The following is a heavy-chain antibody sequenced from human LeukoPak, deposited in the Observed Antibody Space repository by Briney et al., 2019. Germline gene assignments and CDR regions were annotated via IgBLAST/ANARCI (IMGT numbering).Heavy chain of an antibody. CDR1: GVSISSSSYH. CDR3: ASLLTYFDY. Sequence: SSETLSLTCSVSGVSISSSSYHWGWTRQPPGKGLEWIASIYYSGSTYYSPSLKSRVTISVDTSKNQFSLKMSSVIAADTAVYYCASLLTYFDYWGQGTLVTVSS. V-gene: IGHV4-39*01. J-gene: IGHJ4*02. CDR2: IYYSGST. D-gene: IGHD3-9*01.